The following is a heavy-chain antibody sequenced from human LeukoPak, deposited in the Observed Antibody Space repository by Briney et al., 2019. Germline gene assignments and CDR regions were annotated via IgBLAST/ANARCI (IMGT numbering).Heavy chain of an antibody. J-gene: IGHJ5*02. D-gene: IGHD6-13*01. CDR3: ARAQQLVRLRNXFXP. Sequence: GGSLRLSCAASGFTVSSNYMSWVRQAPGKGLEWVSLIYSGGSTYYADSVKGRFTISRDNSKNTLFLQMNSLRAEDTAVYYCARAQQLVRLRNXFXPWXXXTXVTV. V-gene: IGHV3-66*01. CDR2: IYSGGST. CDR1: GFTVSSNY.